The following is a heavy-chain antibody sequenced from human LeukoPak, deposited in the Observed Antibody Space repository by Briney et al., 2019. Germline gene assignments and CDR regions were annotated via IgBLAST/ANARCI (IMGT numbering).Heavy chain of an antibody. CDR3: ARDKTYYYDSSGENWFDP. Sequence: GGSLRLSCAASGFTFSSYAMSWVRQAPGKGLEWVSAISGSGGSTYYADSVKGRFTISRDNAKKSLYLQMNSLRADDTAVYYCARDKTYYYDSSGENWFDPWGQGTLVTVSS. CDR1: GFTFSSYA. CDR2: ISGSGGST. V-gene: IGHV3-23*01. J-gene: IGHJ5*02. D-gene: IGHD3-22*01.